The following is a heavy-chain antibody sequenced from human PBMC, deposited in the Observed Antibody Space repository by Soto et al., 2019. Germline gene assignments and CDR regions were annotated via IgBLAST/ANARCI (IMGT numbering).Heavy chain of an antibody. CDR1: GFRLSYSG. J-gene: IGHJ4*02. V-gene: IGHV3-33*06. CDR3: AKSRDGYHHGYS. Sequence: QGQLVESEGSVVQPGGSLTLSCAASGFRLSYSGMHWVRQAPGKGLKWLAVIWYDGTEIYDADSAKGRFTISRDTSKNILYLQMNNLRADDTAIYYCAKSRDGYHHGYSWGQGTLVSVSS. D-gene: IGHD5-12*01. CDR2: IWYDGTEI.